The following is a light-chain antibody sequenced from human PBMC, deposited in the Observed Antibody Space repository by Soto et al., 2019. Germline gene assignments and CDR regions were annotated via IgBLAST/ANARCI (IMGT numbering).Light chain of an antibody. Sequence: DIQMTQSPSTRSASVGYVVTITCRSSQSISSWLAWYHQKPGKAPKLLIYDASSLESGVPSRFSGSGSGTEFTLTISSLQPDDFETYYCQQYNSYSRTFGQGTKVDI. CDR3: QQYNSYSRT. CDR2: DAS. J-gene: IGKJ1*01. CDR1: QSISSW. V-gene: IGKV1-5*01.